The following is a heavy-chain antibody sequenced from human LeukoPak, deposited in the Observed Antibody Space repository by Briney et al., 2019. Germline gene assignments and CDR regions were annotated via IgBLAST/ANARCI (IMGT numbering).Heavy chain of an antibody. CDR2: INPSGGST. J-gene: IGHJ4*02. Sequence: ASVKVSCKASGYTFTSYYMHWVRQAPGQGLEWMGIINPSGGSTSYAQKFQARVTMTRDTSTSTVYMELSSLRSEDTAVYYCARDDPYCSGGSCYSSGVFDYWGQGTLVTVSS. D-gene: IGHD2-15*01. CDR1: GYTFTSYY. CDR3: ARDDPYCSGGSCYSSGVFDY. V-gene: IGHV1-46*01.